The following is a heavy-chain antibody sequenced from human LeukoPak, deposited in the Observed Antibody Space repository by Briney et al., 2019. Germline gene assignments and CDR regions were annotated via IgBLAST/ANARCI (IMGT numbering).Heavy chain of an antibody. J-gene: IGHJ6*02. V-gene: IGHV4-34*01. Sequence: PSETLSLTCAVYGGSFSGYYWSWIRQPPGKGLEWIGEINHSGSTNYNPSLKSRVTISVDTSKNQSSLKLSSVTAADTAVYYCARDNDCSGGSCYSTSPVLLMDVWGQGTTVTVSS. D-gene: IGHD2-15*01. CDR3: ARDNDCSGGSCYSTSPVLLMDV. CDR1: GGSFSGYY. CDR2: INHSGST.